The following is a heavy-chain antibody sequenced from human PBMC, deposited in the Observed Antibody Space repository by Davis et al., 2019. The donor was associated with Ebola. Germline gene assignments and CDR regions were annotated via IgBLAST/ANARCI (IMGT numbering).Heavy chain of an antibody. J-gene: IGHJ4*02. Sequence: SETLSLTCTVSGGSISSSSYYWGWIRQPPGKGLEWIGYSDHSGNGNYKPSLKSRVTMSVDTSKNQISLKLSSVTAADTAVYYCARGGWYSEDWGQGTLVTVSS. D-gene: IGHD6-19*01. CDR2: SDHSGNG. V-gene: IGHV4-61*05. CDR3: ARGGWYSED. CDR1: GGSISSSSYY.